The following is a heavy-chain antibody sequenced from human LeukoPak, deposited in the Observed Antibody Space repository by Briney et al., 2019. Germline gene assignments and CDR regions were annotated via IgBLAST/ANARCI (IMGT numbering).Heavy chain of an antibody. J-gene: IGHJ4*02. CDR2: IRSSGSTI. CDR1: GFTFSSYE. D-gene: IGHD5-24*01. CDR3: AVATIKDYFDY. Sequence: GGSLRLSCAASGFTFSSYEMNWVRQAPGKGLEWVSYIRSSGSTIYYADSVKGRFTISRDNAKNSLYLQMNSLRAEDTAVYYCAVATIKDYFDYWGQGTLVTVSS. V-gene: IGHV3-48*03.